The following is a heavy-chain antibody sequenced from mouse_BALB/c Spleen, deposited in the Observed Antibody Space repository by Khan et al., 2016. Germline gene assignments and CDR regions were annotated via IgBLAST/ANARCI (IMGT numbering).Heavy chain of an antibody. J-gene: IGHJ1*01. CDR1: GYTFTSYW. Sequence: QVRLQQSGAELAKPGASVKMSCKASGYTFTSYWMHWVKQRPGQGLEWIGYINPSTGYTEYNQKFKDKATLTADKSSSTAYMQLSSLTSEDSAVYYCARRMDWYFDVWGAGTTVTVSS. CDR3: ARRMDWYFDV. CDR2: INPSTGYT. D-gene: IGHD2-3*01. V-gene: IGHV1-7*01.